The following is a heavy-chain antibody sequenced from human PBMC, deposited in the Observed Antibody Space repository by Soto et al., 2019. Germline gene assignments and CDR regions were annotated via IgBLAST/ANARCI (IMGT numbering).Heavy chain of an antibody. D-gene: IGHD2-15*01. CDR1: GFTFSSYA. V-gene: IGHV3-23*01. J-gene: IGHJ5*02. CDR3: AKDSRPARTVVAATRVLNWFDP. Sequence: GGSLRLSCAASGFTFSSYAMSWVRQAPGKGLEWVSAISGSGGSTYYADSVKGRFTISRDNSKNTLYLQMNSLRAEDTAVYYCAKDSRPARTVVAATRVLNWFDPWGQGTLVTVSS. CDR2: ISGSGGST.